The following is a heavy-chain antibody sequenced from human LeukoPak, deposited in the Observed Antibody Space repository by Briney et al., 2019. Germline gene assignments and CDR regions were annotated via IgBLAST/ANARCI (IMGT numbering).Heavy chain of an antibody. V-gene: IGHV3-30*18. CDR3: AKDVNYYDSSGRGMDV. J-gene: IGHJ6*02. Sequence: PGRSVRLSCAASGFTFSSYGMHWVRQAPGKGLEWVAVISYDGSNKYYADSVKGRFTISRDNSKNTLYLQMNSLRAEDTAVYYCAKDVNYYDSSGRGMDVWGQGTTVTVSS. CDR1: GFTFSSYG. CDR2: ISYDGSNK. D-gene: IGHD3-22*01.